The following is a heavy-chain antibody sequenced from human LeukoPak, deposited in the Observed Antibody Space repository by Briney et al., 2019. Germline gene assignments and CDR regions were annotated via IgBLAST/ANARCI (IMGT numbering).Heavy chain of an antibody. CDR2: ISAYSDNS. CDR3: ARVSSYGTPFDY. D-gene: IGHD5-18*01. Sequence: ASVKVSCKASSYTFTSYGLSWVRQAPGQGLEWMGWISAYSDNSNYAQKLRGRVTMTTDTSTSTAYMELRSLRSDDTAVYYCARVSSYGTPFDYWGQGTLVTVSS. V-gene: IGHV1-18*01. J-gene: IGHJ4*02. CDR1: SYTFTSYG.